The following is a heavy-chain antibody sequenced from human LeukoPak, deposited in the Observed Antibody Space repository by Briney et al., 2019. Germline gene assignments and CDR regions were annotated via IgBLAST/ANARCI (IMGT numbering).Heavy chain of an antibody. D-gene: IGHD2-2*02. CDR2: IIPIFGTA. Sequence: GASVKVSCKASGGTFSSYAISWVRQAPGQGLEWMGGIIPIFGTANYAQKFQGRVTITTDESTSTAYMELSSLRSEDTAVYYCARGDIVVVPAAILVGSHQYYMDVWGKGTTVTVSS. V-gene: IGHV1-69*05. J-gene: IGHJ6*03. CDR1: GGTFSSYA. CDR3: ARGDIVVVPAAILVGSHQYYMDV.